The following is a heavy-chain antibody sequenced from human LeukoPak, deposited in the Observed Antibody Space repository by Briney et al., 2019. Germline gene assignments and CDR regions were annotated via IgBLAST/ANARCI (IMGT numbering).Heavy chain of an antibody. V-gene: IGHV1-69*05. J-gene: IGHJ4*02. CDR3: ARGGYCGGDCYSVYFDY. D-gene: IGHD2-21*02. CDR2: IIPIFGTA. Sequence: VASVKVSCKASGGTFSSYAISWVRQAPGQGLEWMGGIIPIFGTANYAQKFQGRVTITTDESTSTAYMELSSLRSEDTAVYYCARGGYCGGDCYSVYFDYWAREPWSPSPQ. CDR1: GGTFSSYA.